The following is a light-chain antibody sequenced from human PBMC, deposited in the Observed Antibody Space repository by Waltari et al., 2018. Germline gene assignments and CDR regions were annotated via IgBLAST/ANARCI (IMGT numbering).Light chain of an antibody. CDR2: SAS. CDR1: QRVTNY. CDR3: QQRSNWPRT. Sequence: EIVLTQSPDTLSLSPGERATLSCRASQRVTNYLAWYQQKPDPAPRLLTYSASNRATGVPAWFSGSGSGTDFTLTISSLEPEDFAVYFCQQRSNWPRTFGQWTK. V-gene: IGKV3-11*01. J-gene: IGKJ1*01.